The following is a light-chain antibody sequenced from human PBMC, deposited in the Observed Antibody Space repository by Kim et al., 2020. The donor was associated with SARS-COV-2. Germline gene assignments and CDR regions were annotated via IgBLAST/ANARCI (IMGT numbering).Light chain of an antibody. Sequence: PGQSIPISCTGTGSDVGNYNLVSWYQQHPGKAPKLMIYEVTKRPSGVSNRFSGSKSGNTASLTISGLQAEDEADYYCCSYAGSRNVFGGGTQLTVL. CDR2: EVT. CDR1: GSDVGNYNL. CDR3: CSYAGSRNV. J-gene: IGLJ7*01. V-gene: IGLV2-23*02.